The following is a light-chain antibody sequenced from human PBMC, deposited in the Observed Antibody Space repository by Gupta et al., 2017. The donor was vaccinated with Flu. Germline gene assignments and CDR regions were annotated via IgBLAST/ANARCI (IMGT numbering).Light chain of an antibody. V-gene: IGKV1-33*01. J-gene: IGKJ5*01. CDR2: DAS. CDR1: QDITKY. Sequence: PSSLSASVGDRVTITCQASQDITKYLNWFQQKPGKAPRLLIYDASKVETGVPSRFSGGGSGTDFTFTISSLQPEDFATYYCQQDDNLPITFGQGTRLEIK. CDR3: QQDDNLPIT.